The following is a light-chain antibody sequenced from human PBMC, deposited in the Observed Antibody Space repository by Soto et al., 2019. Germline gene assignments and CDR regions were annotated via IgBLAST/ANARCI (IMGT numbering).Light chain of an antibody. CDR2: AAS. CDR3: QQSYSTPYT. Sequence: DIQMTQSPSSLSASVGDRVTITCRASQTISSNLNWYQQKPGKAPKLLIYAASSLQSGVPSRFSGSGSGTGFTLTISSLQPEDFATYYCQQSYSTPYTFGQGTNLEIK. CDR1: QTISSN. J-gene: IGKJ2*01. V-gene: IGKV1-39*01.